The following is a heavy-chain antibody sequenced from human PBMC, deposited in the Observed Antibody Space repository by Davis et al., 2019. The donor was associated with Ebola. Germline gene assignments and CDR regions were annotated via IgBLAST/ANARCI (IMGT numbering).Heavy chain of an antibody. CDR2: ISSSSSYI. J-gene: IGHJ5*02. V-gene: IGHV3-21*01. CDR3: ARVVGATTSWFDP. Sequence: GGSLRLSCAASGFTFSSYSMNWVRQAPGKGLEWVSSISSSSSYIYYADSVKGRFTISRDNAKNSLYLQMNSLRAEDTAVYYCARVVGATTSWFDPWGQGTLVTVSS. D-gene: IGHD1-26*01. CDR1: GFTFSSYS.